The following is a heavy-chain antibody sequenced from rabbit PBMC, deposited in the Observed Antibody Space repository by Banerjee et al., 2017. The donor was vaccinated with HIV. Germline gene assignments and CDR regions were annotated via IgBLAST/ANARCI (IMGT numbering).Heavy chain of an antibody. D-gene: IGHD1-1*01. CDR1: GFSFSSSYW. CDR3: ARGGDPYIWDYFNL. J-gene: IGHJ4*01. V-gene: IGHV1S45*01. CDR2: IYTGSSGST. Sequence: QEQLEESGGDLVKPEGSLTLTCTASGFSFSSSYWICWVRQAPGKGLEWIACIYTGSSGSTYYARWVNGRFTISSDNAQNTVDLQMNSLTAADTATYFCARGGDPYIWDYFNLWGQGTLVTVS.